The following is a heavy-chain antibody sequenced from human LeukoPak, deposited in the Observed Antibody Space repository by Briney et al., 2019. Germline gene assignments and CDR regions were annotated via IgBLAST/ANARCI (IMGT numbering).Heavy chain of an antibody. CDR1: GYTLTELS. CDR2: FDPEDGET. V-gene: IGHV1-24*01. D-gene: IGHD6-19*01. J-gene: IGHJ3*02. CDR3: ATGQPDSSGSLMLGDAFDI. Sequence: ASVKVSCTVSGYTLTELSMHWVRQAPGKGLEWMGGFDPEDGETIYAQKFQGRVTMTEDTSTDTAYMELSSLRSEDTAVYYCATGQPDSSGSLMLGDAFDIWGQGTMVTVSS.